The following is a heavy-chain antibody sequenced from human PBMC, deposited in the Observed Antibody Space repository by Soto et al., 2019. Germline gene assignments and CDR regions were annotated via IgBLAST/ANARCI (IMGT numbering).Heavy chain of an antibody. CDR2: ISGSGASI. D-gene: IGHD2-15*01. Sequence: EVQLLESGGNLVQPGGSLRLSCAASGFTFSSYVMSWVRQAPGKGLEWVSTISGSGASIYDADSVKGRFTISRDNSKSTVYLQMNSLRAEDTAVYYCAKDGLGSCTGGTCYGSDYWGQGTLVTVSS. CDR3: AKDGLGSCTGGTCYGSDY. CDR1: GFTFSSYV. J-gene: IGHJ4*02. V-gene: IGHV3-23*01.